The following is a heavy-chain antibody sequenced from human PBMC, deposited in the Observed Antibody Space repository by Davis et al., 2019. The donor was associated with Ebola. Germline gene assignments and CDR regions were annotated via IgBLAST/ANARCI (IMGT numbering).Heavy chain of an antibody. CDR3: ARAYGAVYYYGMDV. CDR1: GYSFTSYD. Sequence: AASVKVSCKTSGYSFTSYDLNWVRQATGQGLEWMGWMNPNSGNTGYAQKFQGRVTMTRNTSISTAYMELSSLRSEDTAVYYCARAYGAVYYYGMDVWGQGTTVTVSS. CDR2: MNPNSGNT. J-gene: IGHJ6*02. D-gene: IGHD3-10*01. V-gene: IGHV1-8*01.